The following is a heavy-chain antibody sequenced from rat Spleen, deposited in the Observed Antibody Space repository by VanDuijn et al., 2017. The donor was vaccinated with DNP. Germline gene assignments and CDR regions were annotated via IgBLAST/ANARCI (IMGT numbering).Heavy chain of an antibody. CDR1: GFSLSDFY. CDR3: AQPFAY. J-gene: IGHJ3*01. CDR2: ISYDGGRT. D-gene: IGHD3-4*01. V-gene: IGHV5-22*01. Sequence: EVQLVESGGGLVQPGGSLKLSCTASGFSLSDFYMAWVRQAPTTGLEWVAYISYDGGRTFYGDSVKGRFTVSRDNAKSTLYLQMDSLRSEDTATSYCAQPFAYCGRGTLFTVSS.